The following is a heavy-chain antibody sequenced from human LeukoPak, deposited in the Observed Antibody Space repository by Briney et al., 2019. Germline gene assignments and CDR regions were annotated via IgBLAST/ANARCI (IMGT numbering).Heavy chain of an antibody. Sequence: SETLSLTCAVSGGSISSSNWWSWVRQPPGKGLEWLGEIYHSGSTNYNPSLKSRVTISVDKSKNQFSLKLSSVTAADTAVYYCARDCHYGSGSYYIDYWGQGTLVTVSS. CDR1: GGSISSSNW. J-gene: IGHJ4*02. V-gene: IGHV4-4*02. CDR2: IYHSGST. CDR3: ARDCHYGSGSYYIDY. D-gene: IGHD3-10*01.